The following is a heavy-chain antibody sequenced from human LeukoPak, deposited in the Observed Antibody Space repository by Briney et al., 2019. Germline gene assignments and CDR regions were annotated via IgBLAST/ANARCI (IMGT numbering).Heavy chain of an antibody. CDR3: ARRGTGHGLDV. CDR1: GFTFNNYW. CDR2: INSDGGSA. V-gene: IGHV3-74*01. Sequence: GGSLRLSCAASGFTFNNYWIHWVRQVPGKGLVWVSRINSDGGSASYVDSVKGRFTISRDNVKNTLFLQMNSLRAEDTAVYYCARRGTGHGLDVWGQGPTVIVSS. D-gene: IGHD1-1*01. J-gene: IGHJ6*02.